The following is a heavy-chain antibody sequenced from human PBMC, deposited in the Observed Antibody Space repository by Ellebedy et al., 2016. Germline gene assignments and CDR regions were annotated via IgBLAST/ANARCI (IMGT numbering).Heavy chain of an antibody. CDR2: ISYRGNT. CDR3: ARQDRYDINFMDV. Sequence: SETLSLTXTVSGGSISSYYWSWIRQPAGKGLEWIGRISYRGNTNYNPSLQSRLTMSVDTSKKQFSLNLSSVIAADTAVYYCARQDRYDINFMDVWGKGTTVTVSS. D-gene: IGHD3-16*01. CDR1: GGSISSYY. J-gene: IGHJ6*03. V-gene: IGHV4-4*07.